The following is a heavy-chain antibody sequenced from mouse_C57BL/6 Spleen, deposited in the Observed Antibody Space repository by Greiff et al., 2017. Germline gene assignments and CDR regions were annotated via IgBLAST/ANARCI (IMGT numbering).Heavy chain of an antibody. D-gene: IGHD1-1*01. V-gene: IGHV5-17*01. Sequence: EVQRVESGGGLVKPGGSLKLSCAASGFTFSDYGMHWVRQAPEKGLEWVAYNSSGSSTIYYADTVKGRFTISRDNAKNTLFLQMTSLRSEDTAMYYCASYYGGYFDYWGQGTTLTVSS. CDR2: NSSGSSTI. J-gene: IGHJ2*01. CDR3: ASYYGGYFDY. CDR1: GFTFSDYG.